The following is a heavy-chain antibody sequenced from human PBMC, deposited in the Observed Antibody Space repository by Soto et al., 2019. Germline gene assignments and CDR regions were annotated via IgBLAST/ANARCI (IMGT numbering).Heavy chain of an antibody. V-gene: IGHV3-30*18. J-gene: IGHJ6*02. CDR2: ISYDGSFV. CDR3: GEERGRNRNFAMDV. Sequence: GGSLRLSCVVSGLTFSDYGFHWVRQAPDKGLDWVAAISYDGSFVYYADSVRGRFTISRDNSRNTLDLQMNTLRHEDTAVYYCGEERGRNRNFAMDVWGQGTSVTVSS. CDR1: GLTFSDYG. D-gene: IGHD1-1*01.